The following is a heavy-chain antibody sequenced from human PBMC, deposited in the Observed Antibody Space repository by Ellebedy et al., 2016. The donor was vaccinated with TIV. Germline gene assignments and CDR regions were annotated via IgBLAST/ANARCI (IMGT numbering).Heavy chain of an antibody. CDR1: GGSLTGYY. D-gene: IGHD6-19*01. J-gene: IGHJ4*02. CDR2: IHHSEST. Sequence: MPSETLSLTCAVYGGSLTGYYWNWIRQPPGKGLEWIGEIHHSESTNYYKPSLKRRVTVSVETSKNQFSLRLTSVTAAATGVYYWARAKERAVAGLDSWGQGTPVTVSS. CDR3: ARAKERAVAGLDS. V-gene: IGHV4-34*01.